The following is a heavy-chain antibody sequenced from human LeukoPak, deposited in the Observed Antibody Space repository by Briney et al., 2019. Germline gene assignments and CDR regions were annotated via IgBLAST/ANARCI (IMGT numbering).Heavy chain of an antibody. J-gene: IGHJ4*02. CDR1: GFTFSSYG. Sequence: GGSLRLSCAASGFTFSSYGMSWVRQAPGKGLEWVANIKQDGSEKYYVDSVKGRFTISRDNAKNSLYLQMNSLRAEDTAVYYCARVEDYDILTGFDYWGQGTLVTVSS. CDR3: ARVEDYDILTGFDY. V-gene: IGHV3-7*01. D-gene: IGHD3-9*01. CDR2: IKQDGSEK.